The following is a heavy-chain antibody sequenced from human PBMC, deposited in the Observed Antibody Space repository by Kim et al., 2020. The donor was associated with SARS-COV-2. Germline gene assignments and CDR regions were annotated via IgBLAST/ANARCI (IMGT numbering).Heavy chain of an antibody. J-gene: IGHJ5*02. CDR1: GFTVSSNY. V-gene: IGHV3-53*01. CDR2: IYSGGST. CDR3: ARETGIAAAGRWFDP. Sequence: GGSLRLSCAASGFTVSSNYMSWVRQAPGKGLEWVSVIYSGGSTYYADSVKGRFTISRDNSKNTLYLQMNSLRAEDTAVYYCARETGIAAAGRWFDPWGQGTLVTVSS. D-gene: IGHD6-13*01.